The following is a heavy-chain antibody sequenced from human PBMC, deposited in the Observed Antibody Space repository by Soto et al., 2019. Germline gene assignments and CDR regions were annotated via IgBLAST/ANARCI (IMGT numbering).Heavy chain of an antibody. CDR2: INHSGST. Sequence: LETLCLTYTVAGGSSINVDDCWSWIRQPPGKGLEWIGEINHSGSTNYNPSLKSRVTISVDTSKNQFSLKLSSVTAADTAVYYCATIQGRIAVANWGPGTLVLVSS. V-gene: IGHV4-34*01. J-gene: IGHJ4*02. CDR1: GGSSINVDDC. D-gene: IGHD6-19*01. CDR3: ATIQGRIAVAN.